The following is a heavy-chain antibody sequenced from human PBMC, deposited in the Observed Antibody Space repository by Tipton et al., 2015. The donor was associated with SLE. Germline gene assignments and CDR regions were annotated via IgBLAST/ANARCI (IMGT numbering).Heavy chain of an antibody. Sequence: LRLSCAVHGGSFSGYYWSWIRQPPGKGLEWIGEINHSGSTNYNPSLKSRVTISVDTSKNQFSLKLSSVTAADTAVYYCASGVTAAGTGRTDWFDPWGQGTLVTVSS. CDR1: GGSFSGYY. CDR2: INHSGST. D-gene: IGHD6-13*01. V-gene: IGHV4-34*01. CDR3: ASGVTAAGTGRTDWFDP. J-gene: IGHJ5*02.